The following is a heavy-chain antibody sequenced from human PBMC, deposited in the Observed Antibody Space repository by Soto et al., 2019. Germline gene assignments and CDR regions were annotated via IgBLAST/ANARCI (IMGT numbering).Heavy chain of an antibody. Sequence: EVQLVESGGGLVKPGGSLRLSCAASGFTFSSYAMSWVRQAPGKGLEWVSAISGSGGSTYYADSVKGRFTISRDNSKNTLYLQMNSLRAEDTAVYYCAKLATYYYDSSGSTFDYWGQGTLVTVSS. CDR3: AKLATYYYDSSGSTFDY. J-gene: IGHJ4*02. V-gene: IGHV3-23*04. CDR2: ISGSGGST. D-gene: IGHD3-22*01. CDR1: GFTFSSYA.